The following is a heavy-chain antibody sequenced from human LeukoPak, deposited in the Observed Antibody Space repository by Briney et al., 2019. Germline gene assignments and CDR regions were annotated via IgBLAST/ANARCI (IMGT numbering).Heavy chain of an antibody. CDR3: AHGSFLDHDSLTDFDY. Sequence: SGPTLVKPTQTLTLTCTFSGFSLSTTGVAVGWIRQPPGKALEWLALISWDDDKRYSPSLKSRLTITKDTSKNQVVLTMTNMDPVDTATYYCAHGSFLDHDSLTDFDYWGQGTLVTVSS. CDR2: ISWDDDK. CDR1: GFSLSTTGVA. V-gene: IGHV2-5*02. D-gene: IGHD3-9*01. J-gene: IGHJ4*02.